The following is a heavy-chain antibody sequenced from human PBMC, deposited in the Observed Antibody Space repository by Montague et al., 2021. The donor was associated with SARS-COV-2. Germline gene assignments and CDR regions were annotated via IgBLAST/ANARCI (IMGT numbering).Heavy chain of an antibody. D-gene: IGHD6-13*01. J-gene: IGHJ4*02. CDR3: AHRDSGRIAAAGFDX. CDR2: IYWDDDK. Sequence: PALVKPTQTLTLTCTFSGFSLSTSGVGVGWIRQPPGKALEWLALIYWDDDKRYGPSPKSRLTITKDTSKNQVVLTMTNMDPVDTATYYCAHRDSGRIAAAGFDXWGQGTLVTVSS. CDR1: GFSLSTSGVG. V-gene: IGHV2-5*05.